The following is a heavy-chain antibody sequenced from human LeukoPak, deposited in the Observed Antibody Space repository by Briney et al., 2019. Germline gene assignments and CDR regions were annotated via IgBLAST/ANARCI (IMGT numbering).Heavy chain of an antibody. Sequence: PSETLSLTCGVYDGSFGGYHWNWIRQPPGKRLEWIGEITYGGSTNYNPSLRSRVTMSVDTSKKQFSLRLTSVTAADTAVYYCVRGRYCSSANCYDYFDTWGPGTHVSVSS. CDR2: ITYGGST. CDR1: DGSFGGYH. V-gene: IGHV4-34*01. J-gene: IGHJ5*02. CDR3: VRGRYCSSANCYDYFDT. D-gene: IGHD2-2*01.